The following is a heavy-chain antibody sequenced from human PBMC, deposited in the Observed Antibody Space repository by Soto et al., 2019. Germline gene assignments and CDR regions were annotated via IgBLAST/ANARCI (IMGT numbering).Heavy chain of an antibody. V-gene: IGHV1-8*01. CDR2: MNPNSGNT. Sequence: ASVKVSCKASEYTFTSYDINWVRQATGQGLEWMGWMNPNSGNTGYAQKFQGRVTMTRNTSISTAYMELSSLRSEDTAVYYCARGLSYDSSGLGDYWGQGTLVTVSS. CDR3: ARGLSYDSSGLGDY. D-gene: IGHD3-22*01. J-gene: IGHJ4*02. CDR1: EYTFTSYD.